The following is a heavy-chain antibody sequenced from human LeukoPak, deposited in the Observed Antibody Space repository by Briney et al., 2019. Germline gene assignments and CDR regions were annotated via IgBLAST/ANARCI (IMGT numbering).Heavy chain of an antibody. V-gene: IGHV3-23*01. CDR3: AKGAGSSGWYPNDY. J-gene: IGHJ4*02. CDR1: GFTFSSFA. CDR2: ISDSGDST. Sequence: VESLRLSCAASGFTFSSFAMTWVRQAPGKGLKWVSSISDSGDSTYYADSVKGRFTISRDNSKSTLYLQMSSLRVEDTAVYYCAKGAGSSGWYPNDYWGQGTLVTVSS. D-gene: IGHD6-19*01.